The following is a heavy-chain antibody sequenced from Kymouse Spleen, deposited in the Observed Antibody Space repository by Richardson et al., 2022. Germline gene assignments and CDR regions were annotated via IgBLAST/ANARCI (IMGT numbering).Heavy chain of an antibody. D-gene: IGHD3-22*01. J-gene: IGHJ6*02. Sequence: EVQLVESGGGLVQPGRSLRLSCAASGFTFDDYAMHWVRQAPGKGLEWVSGISWNSGSIGYADSVKGRFTISRDNAKNSLYLQMNSLRAEDTALYYCAKDSNYYDSSGYPEGYGMDVWGQGTTVTVSS. CDR3: AKDSNYYDSSGYPEGYGMDV. CDR1: GFTFDDYA. CDR2: ISWNSGSI. V-gene: IGHV3-9*01.